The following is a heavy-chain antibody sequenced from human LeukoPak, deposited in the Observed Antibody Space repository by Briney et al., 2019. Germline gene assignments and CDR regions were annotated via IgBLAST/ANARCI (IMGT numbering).Heavy chain of an antibody. CDR2: ISGSGGST. CDR3: ARARSGGSCYPY. V-gene: IGHV3-23*01. CDR1: GFTFSSYA. D-gene: IGHD2-15*01. Sequence: GGSLRLSCAASGFTFSSYAMSWVRQAPGKGLEWVSAISGSGGSTYYADSVKGRFTISRDNSKNTLYLQMNSLRAEDTAVYYCARARSGGSCYPYWGQGTLVTVSS. J-gene: IGHJ4*02.